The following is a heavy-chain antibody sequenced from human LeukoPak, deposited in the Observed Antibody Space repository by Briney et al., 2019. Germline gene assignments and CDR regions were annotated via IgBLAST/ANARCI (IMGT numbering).Heavy chain of an antibody. V-gene: IGHV4-34*01. D-gene: IGHD2-15*01. CDR3: ARGLSAIVY. Sequence: PGGSLRLSCAASGFTFSNAWMSWVRQPPGKGLEWIGEINHSGSTNYNPSLKSRVTISVDTSKNQFSLKLSSVTAADTAVYYCARGLSAIVYWGQGTLVTVSS. J-gene: IGHJ4*02. CDR1: GFTFSNAW. CDR2: INHSGST.